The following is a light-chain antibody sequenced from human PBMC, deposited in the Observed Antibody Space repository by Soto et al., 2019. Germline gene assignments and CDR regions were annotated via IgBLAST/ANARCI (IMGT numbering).Light chain of an antibody. V-gene: IGKV1-39*01. CDR2: AAT. CDR3: QQSYNSPYS. CDR1: QSINNY. J-gene: IGKJ2*01. Sequence: DIQMTQSPSSLSASLGDRVTITCRASQSINNYLNWYQQEEGKAPKLLIYAATSLQSGVPSRFSGSGSGTEFTLTISSLPPGDFATYFCQQSYNSPYSFGLGTELVIK.